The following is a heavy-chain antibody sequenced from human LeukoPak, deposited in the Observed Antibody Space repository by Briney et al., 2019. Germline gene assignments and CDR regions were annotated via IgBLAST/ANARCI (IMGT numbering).Heavy chain of an antibody. D-gene: IGHD2-2*01. CDR2: INHSGST. J-gene: IGHJ2*01. CDR1: GGSFSGYY. Sequence: SETLSLTCAVYGGSFSGYYWSWIRQPPGKGLEWIGEINHSGSTNYNPSLKSRVTISVDTSKNQFSLKLSSVTAADTAVYYCARVTSRPRPRYFDLWGRGTLVTVSS. V-gene: IGHV4-34*01. CDR3: ARVTSRPRPRYFDL.